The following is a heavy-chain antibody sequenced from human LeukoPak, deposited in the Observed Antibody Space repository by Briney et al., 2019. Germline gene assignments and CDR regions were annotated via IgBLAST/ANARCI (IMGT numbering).Heavy chain of an antibody. V-gene: IGHV3-13*01. CDR2: IGTSGDT. CDR1: GFTLNNYD. J-gene: IGHJ6*04. CDR3: TELGITMIGGV. D-gene: IGHD3-10*02. Sequence: GGSLRLSCAASGFTLNNYDMHWVRQTTGKGPEWVSGIGTSGDTYYSDSAKGRFTISRDNAKNSLYLQMNSLRAEDTAVYYCTELGITMIGGVWGKGTTVTISS.